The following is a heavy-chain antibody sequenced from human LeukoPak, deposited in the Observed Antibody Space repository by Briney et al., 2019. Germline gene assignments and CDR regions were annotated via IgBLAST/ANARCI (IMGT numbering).Heavy chain of an antibody. V-gene: IGHV5-51*01. D-gene: IGHD6-6*01. CDR3: ARQSIHATFDY. CDR1: GYSFTSYW. J-gene: IGHJ4*02. CDR2: IYPGDSDT. Sequence: GESLKISCKGSGYSFTSYWIGWVRQMPGKGLEWMGIIYPGDSDTRYSPSFQGQVTNSADKSISTAYPQWSSLKASDTAMYYCARQSIHATFDYWGQGTLVTVSS.